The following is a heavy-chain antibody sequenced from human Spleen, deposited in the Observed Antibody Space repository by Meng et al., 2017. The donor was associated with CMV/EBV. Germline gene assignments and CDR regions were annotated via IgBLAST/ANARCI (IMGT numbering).Heavy chain of an antibody. CDR3: AKDRSMYYYGSGSSKKNYFDH. D-gene: IGHD3-10*01. J-gene: IGHJ4*01. V-gene: IGHV3-30*02. CDR1: GFTFSSYG. Sequence: GGSLRLSCAASGFTFSSYGMHWVRQAPGKGLEWVAFIRNDRSNEDYVDSVKGRFIISRDNSKNTLYLQMNSLRAEDTALYYCAKDRSMYYYGSGSSKKNYFDHWGPGTLVTVSS. CDR2: IRNDRSNE.